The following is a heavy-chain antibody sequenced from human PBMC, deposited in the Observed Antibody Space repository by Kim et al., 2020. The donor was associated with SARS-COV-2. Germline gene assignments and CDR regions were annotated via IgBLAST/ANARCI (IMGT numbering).Heavy chain of an antibody. V-gene: IGHV4-30-4*01. J-gene: IGHJ3*02. Sequence: SETLSLTCTVSGGSISSGDYYWSWIRQPPGKGLEWIGYIYYSGSTYYNPSLKSRVTISVDTSKNQFSLKLSSVTAADTAVYYCARDMIAAAGKGVAFDIWGQGTMVTVSS. CDR2: IYYSGST. CDR1: GGSISSGDYY. D-gene: IGHD6-13*01. CDR3: ARDMIAAAGKGVAFDI.